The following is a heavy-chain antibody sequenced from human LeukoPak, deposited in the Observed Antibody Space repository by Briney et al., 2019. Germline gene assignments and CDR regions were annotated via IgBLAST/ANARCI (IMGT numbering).Heavy chain of an antibody. D-gene: IGHD6-13*01. CDR3: AAVFTAAGTYYYYYGMDV. J-gene: IGHJ6*04. Sequence: GDPVKVSCKASGFTFTSSAVQWVRQARGQRLEWIGWIVVGSGNTNYAQKFQERVTITRDMSTSTAHMELSSLRSEDTAVYYCAAVFTAAGTYYYYYGMDVWGKGTTVTVSS. CDR2: IVVGSGNT. V-gene: IGHV1-58*01. CDR1: GFTFTSSA.